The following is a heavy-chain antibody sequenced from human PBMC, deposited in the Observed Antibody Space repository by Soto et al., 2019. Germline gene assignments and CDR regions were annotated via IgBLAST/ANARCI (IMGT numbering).Heavy chain of an antibody. D-gene: IGHD6-6*01. Sequence: PXHSRSLTCALSGDSFSSNIAAWNWIRQSPSRGLEWLGRTYYRSKWYNNYAVSVKSRITINPDTSKNQFSLQLNSVTPEDTAVYYCARIHSSSSSDMDVWGQGTTVTGSS. J-gene: IGHJ6*02. CDR2: TYYRSKWYN. V-gene: IGHV6-1*01. CDR3: ARIHSSSSSDMDV. CDR1: GDSFSSNIAA.